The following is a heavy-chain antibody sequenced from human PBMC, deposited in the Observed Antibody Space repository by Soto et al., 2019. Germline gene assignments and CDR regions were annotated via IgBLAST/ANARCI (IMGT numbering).Heavy chain of an antibody. J-gene: IGHJ6*02. CDR2: INGNGGST. D-gene: IGHD3-22*01. CDR3: AKDNTNYYYDSSGYYYPVTVETHNYYYYYGMDV. Sequence: GGSLRLSCAASGFTFSSYAMSWVRQAPGKGLEWVSAINGNGGSTYYADSVKGRFTISRDNSKNTLYLQMNSLRAEDTAVYYCAKDNTNYYYDSSGYYYPVTVETHNYYYYYGMDVWGQGTTVTVSS. V-gene: IGHV3-23*01. CDR1: GFTFSSYA.